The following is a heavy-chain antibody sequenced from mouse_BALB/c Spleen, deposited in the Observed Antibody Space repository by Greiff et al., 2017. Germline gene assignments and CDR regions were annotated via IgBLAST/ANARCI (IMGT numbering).Heavy chain of an antibody. CDR2: IRLKSNNYAT. CDR1: GFTFSNYW. Sequence: EVKVVESGGGLVQPGGSMKLSCVASGFTFSNYWMNWVRQSPEKGLEWVAEIRLKSNNYATHYAESVKGRFTISRDDSKISVYLQMNNLRAEDTGIYYCTRNYDYDGGFAYGGQGTLVTVSA. J-gene: IGHJ3*01. V-gene: IGHV6-6*02. D-gene: IGHD2-4*01. CDR3: TRNYDYDGGFAY.